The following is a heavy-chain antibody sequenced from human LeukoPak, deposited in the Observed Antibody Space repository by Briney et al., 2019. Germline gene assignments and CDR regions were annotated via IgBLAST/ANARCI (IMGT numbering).Heavy chain of an antibody. V-gene: IGHV4-4*07. CDR2: IYTSGST. CDR1: GASISSLY. D-gene: IGHD6-13*01. J-gene: IGHJ4*02. Sequence: SETLSLTCTVSGASISSLYWTWIRQPPGKGLEWIGRIYTSGSTNYNPSLKSRVTISVDKSKNQFSLKLSSVTAADTAVYYCASVYSSSWYSFDYWGQGTLVTVSS. CDR3: ASVYSSSWYSFDY.